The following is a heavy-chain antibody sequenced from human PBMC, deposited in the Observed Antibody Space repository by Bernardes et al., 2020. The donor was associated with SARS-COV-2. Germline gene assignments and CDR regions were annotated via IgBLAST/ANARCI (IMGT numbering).Heavy chain of an antibody. V-gene: IGHV5-51*01. J-gene: IGHJ5*01. Sequence: GAYLKTSGNGSGYSFTHYWIVWVRPIPWKGLEWLGIIYPSDSDTRYSPSFQGQVTISADKSINTAYLQWGSLKASDTAIYFCARRNGWYDSWGQGTLVTVSS. CDR1: GYSFTHYW. CDR2: IYPSDSDT. D-gene: IGHD2-8*01. CDR3: ARRNGWYDS.